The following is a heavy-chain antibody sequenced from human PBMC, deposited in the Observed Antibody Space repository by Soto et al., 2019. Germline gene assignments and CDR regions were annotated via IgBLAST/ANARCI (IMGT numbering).Heavy chain of an antibody. V-gene: IGHV3-74*01. CDR1: GFTFSIYW. D-gene: IGHD6-19*01. Sequence: GGSLRLSCAASGFTFSIYWMHWVRQAPGKGLVWVSHINSDGSSTTYADSVKGRFTISRDNAKNTLYLQMNSLRAEDTAVYYCARDQTVAGPTTFDYCGQGTLVTVSS. J-gene: IGHJ4*02. CDR3: ARDQTVAGPTTFDY. CDR2: INSDGSST.